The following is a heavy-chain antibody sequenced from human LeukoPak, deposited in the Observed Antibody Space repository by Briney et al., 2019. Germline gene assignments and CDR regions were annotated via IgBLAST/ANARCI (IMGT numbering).Heavy chain of an antibody. D-gene: IGHD2-2*01. CDR3: ATHQGYCSRTSCDVYDY. Sequence: GGSLRLSCAASGFTFRSYAMTWVRQAPGKGLEWVSVITASGASTYYADSVKGRFTISRDNSKNTLYLQMNSLRAEDTAVYYCATHQGYCSRTSCDVYDYWGQGTLVSVSS. CDR2: ITASGAST. V-gene: IGHV3-23*01. J-gene: IGHJ4*02. CDR1: GFTFRSYA.